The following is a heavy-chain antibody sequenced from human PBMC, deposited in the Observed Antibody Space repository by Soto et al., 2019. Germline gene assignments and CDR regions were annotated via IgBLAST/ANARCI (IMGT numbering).Heavy chain of an antibody. D-gene: IGHD3-10*01. V-gene: IGHV3-21*01. CDR1: GFTFSSYT. CDR3: ARDILSGGAYPDS. Sequence: GGSLRLSCAASGFTFSSYTMNWVRQAPGKGLEWISSISSGSSYIYYAGSVKGRFTISGDNAKNSLFLQMNSLRADDTAVYYCARDILSGGAYPDSWGQGTKVTVSS. CDR2: ISSGSSYI. J-gene: IGHJ5*01.